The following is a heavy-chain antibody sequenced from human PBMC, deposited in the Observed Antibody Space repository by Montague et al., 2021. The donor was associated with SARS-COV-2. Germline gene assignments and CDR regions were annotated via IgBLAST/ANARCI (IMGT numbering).Heavy chain of an antibody. CDR2: IYYSGST. J-gene: IGHJ4*02. CDR3: ALGFDY. CDR1: GGSISSSY. D-gene: IGHD7-27*01. Sequence: SETLSLTCTVSGGSISSSYCCWIRQRPGTGMEWMWNIYYSGSTNYHPSLKVRVTISVDTSTNKFSLKLSSGTAADTAVYYCALGFDYWGQGTLVTVSS. V-gene: IGHV4-59*01.